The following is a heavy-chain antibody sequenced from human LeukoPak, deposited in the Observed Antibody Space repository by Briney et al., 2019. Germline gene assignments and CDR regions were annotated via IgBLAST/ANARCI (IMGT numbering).Heavy chain of an antibody. D-gene: IGHD6-6*01. CDR2: ISGSGGNT. V-gene: IGHV3-23*01. CDR3: ARGLSGYASSLGY. J-gene: IGHJ4*02. CDR1: GFTFSSYG. Sequence: GGSLRLSCAASGFTFSSYGMSWVRQAPGKGLEWVSAISGSGGNTYYADSAKGRFTISRDNSKNTLYLQMNSLRAEDTAVYYCARGLSGYASSLGYWGQGTLVTVSA.